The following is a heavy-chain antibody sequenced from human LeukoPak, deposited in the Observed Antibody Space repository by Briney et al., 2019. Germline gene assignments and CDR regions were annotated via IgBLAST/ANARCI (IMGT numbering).Heavy chain of an antibody. J-gene: IGHJ6*03. CDR1: GFTFSSQA. D-gene: IGHD1-26*01. CDR3: AKYCPKVEPPDYMDV. V-gene: IGHV3-23*01. Sequence: GGSLRLSCAASGFTFSSQAMSWVRQAPGKGLECVSGISGTGGRTYYADSVKGRFTISRDNSKNTLYLQMNSLRVEDTAVYYCAKYCPKVEPPDYMDVWGKGTTVTVS. CDR2: ISGTGGRT.